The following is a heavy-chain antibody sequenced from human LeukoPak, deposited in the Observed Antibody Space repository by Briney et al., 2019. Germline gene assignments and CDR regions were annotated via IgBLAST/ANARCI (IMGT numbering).Heavy chain of an antibody. D-gene: IGHD3-16*01. Sequence: SETLSLTCAVSGGSISSGDYSWSWIRQPPGKGLEWIGYIYHSGSTYYDPSLKSRVTISVDRSKNQFSLKLSSVTAADTAVYYCARSLGDYDSPEENWFDPWGQGTLVTVSS. CDR1: GGSISSGDYS. CDR2: IYHSGST. CDR3: ARSLGDYDSPEENWFDP. J-gene: IGHJ5*02. V-gene: IGHV4-30-2*01.